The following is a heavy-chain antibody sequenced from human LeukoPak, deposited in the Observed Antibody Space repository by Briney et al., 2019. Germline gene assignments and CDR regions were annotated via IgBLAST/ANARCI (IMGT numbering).Heavy chain of an antibody. J-gene: IGHJ4*02. D-gene: IGHD5/OR15-5a*01. CDR3: AGILYESSAAIDY. CDR1: GGTFSSYA. V-gene: IGHV1-69*04. Sequence: SVKVSCKASGGTFSSYAISWVRQAPGQGLEWMGRIIPILGIANYAQKFQSRVTITADKSTSTAYMELSSLRSEDTAVYYCAGILYESSAAIDYWGQGTLVTVSS. CDR2: IIPILGIA.